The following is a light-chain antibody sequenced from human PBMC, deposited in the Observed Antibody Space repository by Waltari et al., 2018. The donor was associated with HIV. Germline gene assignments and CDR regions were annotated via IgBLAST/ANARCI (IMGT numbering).Light chain of an antibody. CDR2: HVT. CDR3: CSNAARATYV. CDR1: SSDVGGYNY. Sequence: QSALAQPRSVSGSPGQSVTISCTGTSSDVGGYNYVSWFQHHPGKAPKLIIYHVTKRPSGVPDRFSASQSGNTASLTISGIQAEDEAEYYCCSNAARATYVVGTGTQVTVL. V-gene: IGLV2-11*01. J-gene: IGLJ1*01.